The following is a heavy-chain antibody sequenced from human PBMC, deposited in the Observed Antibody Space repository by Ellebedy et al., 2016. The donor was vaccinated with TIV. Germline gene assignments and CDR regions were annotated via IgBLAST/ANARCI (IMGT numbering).Heavy chain of an antibody. J-gene: IGHJ6*02. D-gene: IGHD3-10*01. V-gene: IGHV2-26*01. CDR3: ARIRSYYYGSGSYSYYYYGMDV. CDR1: GFSLSNARMG. Sequence: SGPTLVKPTETLTLTCTVSGFSLSNARMGVSWIRQPPGKALEWLAHIFSNDEKSYSTSLKSRLTISKDTSKSQVVLTMTNMDPVDTATYYCARIRSYYYGSGSYSYYYYGMDVWGQGTTVTVSS. CDR2: IFSNDEK.